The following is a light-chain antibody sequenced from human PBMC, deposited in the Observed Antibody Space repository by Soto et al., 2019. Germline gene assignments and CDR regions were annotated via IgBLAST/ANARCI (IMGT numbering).Light chain of an antibody. V-gene: IGLV2-14*01. CDR1: SSDVGGYNY. Sequence: QSALTQPASVSGSPGQSITISCIGTSSDVGGYNYVSWYQQHPGIAPKLLIYGVTNRPSGVSTRFSGSKSGNTASLTISGLQAEDEADYHCSSYTSASTLLYLFGTGTKVTVL. J-gene: IGLJ1*01. CDR2: GVT. CDR3: SSYTSASTLLYL.